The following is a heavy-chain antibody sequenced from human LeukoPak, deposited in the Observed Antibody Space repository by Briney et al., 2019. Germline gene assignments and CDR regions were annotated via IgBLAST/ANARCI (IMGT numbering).Heavy chain of an antibody. J-gene: IGHJ5*01. CDR2: IYNSGIT. CDR3: ARSVPSLDYLFDS. D-gene: IGHD4-11*01. CDR1: SHSLSRSH. Sequence: DSQSLPCTLTSHSLSRSHWTYIRQFPRKGLERLGYIYNSGITTYKSSLQSRVTISVDTSKNQLSLRLPSVTAADPAVYYCARSVPSLDYLFDSWGHGTLVTVSS. V-gene: IGHV4-4*08.